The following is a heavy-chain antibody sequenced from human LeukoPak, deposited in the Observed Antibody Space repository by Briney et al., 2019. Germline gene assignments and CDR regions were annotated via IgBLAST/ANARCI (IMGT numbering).Heavy chain of an antibody. V-gene: IGHV3-23*01. CDR2: ISENDGTT. J-gene: IGHJ4*02. Sequence: GGSLRLSCVASGFTFSNYFMSWVRQAPGKGLEWVSVISENDGTTYYADSVKGRFTISRDDSRDTVYLQMNSLRTEDTAIYYCTCHSKEWVFGYWGQGTLVTVSS. CDR1: GFTFSNYF. D-gene: IGHD3-10*02. CDR3: TCHSKEWVFGY.